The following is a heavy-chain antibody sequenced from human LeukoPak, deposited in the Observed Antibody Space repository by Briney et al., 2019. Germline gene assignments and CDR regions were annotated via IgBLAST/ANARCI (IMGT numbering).Heavy chain of an antibody. CDR1: GFTFSTYA. V-gene: IGHV3-33*08. Sequence: GGSLRLSCAASGFTFSTYAMHWVRQAPGKGLEWVAVIWYDGSNKYYADSVKGRFTISRDNSKNTLYLQMNSLRAEDTAVYYCARDPSAGYDSSGYYNYFDYWGQGTLVTVSS. D-gene: IGHD3-22*01. CDR3: ARDPSAGYDSSGYYNYFDY. CDR2: IWYDGSNK. J-gene: IGHJ4*02.